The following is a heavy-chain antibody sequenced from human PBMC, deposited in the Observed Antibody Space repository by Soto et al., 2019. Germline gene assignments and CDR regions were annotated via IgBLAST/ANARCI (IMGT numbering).Heavy chain of an antibody. CDR2: ISYDESNK. CDR1: GFTFSSYA. D-gene: IGHD4-4*01. Sequence: QVQLVESGGGVVQPGRSLRLSCAASGFTFSSYAMHWVRQAPGKGLEWVAVISYDESNKYYADSVKGRFTISRDNSKNTQYLQMNSLRAEDTAVYYCARDRYETTVKGGLHYWGRGTLVTVSS. CDR3: ARDRYETTVKGGLHY. J-gene: IGHJ4*02. V-gene: IGHV3-30*03.